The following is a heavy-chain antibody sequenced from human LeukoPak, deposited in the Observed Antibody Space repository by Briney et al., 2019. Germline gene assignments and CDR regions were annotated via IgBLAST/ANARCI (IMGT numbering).Heavy chain of an antibody. Sequence: PGGSLRLSCAASGFTVSDYYMSWIRQAPGKGLEWVSYISSSGSSIYYADSVKGRFTISRDNAKNSLFLQMNSLRAEDTAVYYCARARGTGPGAHFDYWGQGTLVIVSS. D-gene: IGHD3-10*01. CDR2: ISSSGSSI. V-gene: IGHV3-11*01. CDR1: GFTVSDYY. J-gene: IGHJ4*02. CDR3: ARARGTGPGAHFDY.